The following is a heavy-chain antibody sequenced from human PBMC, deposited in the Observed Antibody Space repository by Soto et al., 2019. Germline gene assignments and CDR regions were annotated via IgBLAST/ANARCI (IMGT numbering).Heavy chain of an antibody. D-gene: IGHD3-3*01. V-gene: IGHV4-31*03. J-gene: IGHJ4*02. Sequence: QVLLQESGPRLMKPSQTLSLTCTVSGDSITSGDYYWSWIRLHPGRGLEWIGHIYYTGSTYYNPSLASRLIMSVDTSKNQFSLRLSSVSAADTAVYYCARGNFGYDYWGRGTQVTVSS. CDR2: IYYTGST. CDR3: ARGNFGYDY. CDR1: GDSITSGDYY.